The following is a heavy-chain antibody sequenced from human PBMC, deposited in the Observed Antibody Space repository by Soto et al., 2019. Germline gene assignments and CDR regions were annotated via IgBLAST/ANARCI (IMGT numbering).Heavy chain of an antibody. CDR1: GGSFSDYA. CDR2: IIPMLGIA. D-gene: IGHD3-22*01. V-gene: IGHV1-69*01. J-gene: IGHJ6*02. Sequence: QVQLVQSGAEVKKPGSSVKVSCQASGGSFSDYAISWVRQAPGQGLEWMGGIIPMLGIADNAQKFQGRVIITADEYTRTVYRELSSLRSEDTAVYYCARDGDYYDSSGFQRDYHYYGMDVWGQGTTVTVAS. CDR3: ARDGDYYDSSGFQRDYHYYGMDV.